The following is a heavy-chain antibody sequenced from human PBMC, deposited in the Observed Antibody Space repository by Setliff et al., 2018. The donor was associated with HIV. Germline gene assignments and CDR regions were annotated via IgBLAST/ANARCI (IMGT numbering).Heavy chain of an antibody. CDR1: DSGTYY. J-gene: IGHJ4*02. D-gene: IGHD5-18*01. V-gene: IGHV4-4*08. CDR3: ATLVDTAMVRANDY. Sequence: SETLSLTCTVSDSGTYYWGWIRQPPGKGLEWIGRIYTSGSTNYNPSLKSRVTISVDTSKNQFSLKLSSVTAADTAVYYCATLVDTAMVRANDYWGQGTLVTVSS. CDR2: IYTSGST.